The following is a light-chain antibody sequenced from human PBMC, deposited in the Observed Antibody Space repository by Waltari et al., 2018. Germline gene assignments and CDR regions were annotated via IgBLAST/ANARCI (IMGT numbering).Light chain of an antibody. V-gene: IGKV3-15*01. Sequence: EIVMTQSPATLSVSPGERATLSCRASQSVNNNLAWYQQKPGQAPRLLIDGASTRATGIPGRFSGSGSGTEFSLTVSSLQSEDFAIYYCQQYNDWPLTFGGGTRVEIK. CDR2: GAS. J-gene: IGKJ4*01. CDR1: QSVNNN. CDR3: QQYNDWPLT.